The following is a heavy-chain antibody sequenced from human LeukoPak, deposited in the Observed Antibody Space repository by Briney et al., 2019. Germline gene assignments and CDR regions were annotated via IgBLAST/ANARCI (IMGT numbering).Heavy chain of an antibody. CDR1: GGSISGHY. J-gene: IGHJ5*02. CDR2: VYYSGRT. V-gene: IGHV4-59*11. CDR3: AKDNGEIDWFDP. D-gene: IGHD3-10*01. Sequence: PSETLSLTCTVSGGSISGHYWSWIRQSPGMGLEWIGYVYYSGRTNYNPSLKSRVTMSVDTSKNQFSLKLISVTAADTAVYYCAKDNGEIDWFDPWGQGTLVSVSS.